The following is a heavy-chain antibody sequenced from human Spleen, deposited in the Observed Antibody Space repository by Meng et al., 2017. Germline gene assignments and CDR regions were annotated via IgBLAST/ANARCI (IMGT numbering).Heavy chain of an antibody. J-gene: IGHJ6*02. CDR1: GYTFTSYG. CDR3: ARDDNGLWFGELLLAQSYYGMDV. Sequence: ASVKVSCKASGYTFTSYGISWVRQAPGQGLEWMGWISAYNGNTNYAQKLQGRVTMTTDTSTSTAYMELRSLRSDDTAVYYCARDDNGLWFGELLLAQSYYGMDVWGQGTTVTVSS. D-gene: IGHD3-10*01. CDR2: ISAYNGNT. V-gene: IGHV1-18*01.